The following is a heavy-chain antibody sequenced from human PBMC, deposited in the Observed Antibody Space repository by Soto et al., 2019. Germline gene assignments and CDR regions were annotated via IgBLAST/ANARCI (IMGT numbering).Heavy chain of an antibody. CDR3: VRGGAAGDNGGDAFDI. V-gene: IGHV3-13*05. Sequence: GGSLRLSCAASGFTFSSYDMHWVRQATGKGLEWVSAIGTAGDPYYPGSVKGRFTISRENARNSLYLQMNSLRAGDTAVYYWVRGGAAGDNGGDAFDIWGQGTMVTVSS. J-gene: IGHJ3*02. CDR1: GFTFSSYD. D-gene: IGHD7-27*01. CDR2: IGTAGDP.